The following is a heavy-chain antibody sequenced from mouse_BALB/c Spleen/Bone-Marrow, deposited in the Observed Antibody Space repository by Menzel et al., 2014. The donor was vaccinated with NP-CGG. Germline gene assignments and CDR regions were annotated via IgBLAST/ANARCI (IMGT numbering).Heavy chain of an antibody. CDR3: ASGSSSFAY. V-gene: IGHV1-82*01. CDR2: IYPGDGDT. D-gene: IGHD1-1*01. J-gene: IGHJ3*01. CDR1: GYAFSSSW. Sequence: QVQLQQSGPELVKPGASVKISCKASGYAFSSSWMNWVKQRPGQGLEWIGRIYPGDGDTNYNGKFKGKATLTADKPSSTAYMQLSGLTSVDSAVYFCASGSSSFAYWGQGTLVTVSA.